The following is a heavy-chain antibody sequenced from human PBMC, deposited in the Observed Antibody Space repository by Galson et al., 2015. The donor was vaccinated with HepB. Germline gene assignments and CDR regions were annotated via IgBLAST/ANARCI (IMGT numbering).Heavy chain of an antibody. CDR2: MRASGGTT. V-gene: IGHV3-23*01. CDR3: VKPPAPTYYYTMDV. Sequence: SLRLSCAASGFTVSSNYMSWVRQAPGKGLEWVSVMRASGGTTYYADSVKGRFTVSRDNSKNTLYLQMNSLRVEDTAVYYCVKPPAPTYYYTMDVWGQGTTVTVSS. J-gene: IGHJ6*02. CDR1: GFTVSSNY.